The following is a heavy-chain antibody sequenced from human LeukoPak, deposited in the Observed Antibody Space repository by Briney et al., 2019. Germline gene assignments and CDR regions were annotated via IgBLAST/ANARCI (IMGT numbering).Heavy chain of an antibody. J-gene: IGHJ6*02. CDR1: GFTFSSYW. V-gene: IGHV3-7*01. CDR2: IGQDGSAK. Sequence: GSLRLSCVTSGFTFSSYWMSWVRQVPGKGLEWVASIGQDGSAKTYVESVKGRFTISRDNAKNSVYLQMNSLTAEDTAVYYCARDPYGDYNYYYGMDVWGQGTTVTVSS. CDR3: ARDPYGDYNYYYGMDV. D-gene: IGHD4-17*01.